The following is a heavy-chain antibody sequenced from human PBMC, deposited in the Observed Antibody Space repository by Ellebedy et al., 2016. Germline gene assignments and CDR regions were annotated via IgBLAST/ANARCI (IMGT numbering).Heavy chain of an antibody. V-gene: IGHV3-7*01. CDR1: GFIFGNYW. J-gene: IGHJ4*01. D-gene: IGHD7-27*01. CDR2: IKHDGSET. Sequence: GESLKISXAASGFIFGNYWMTWVRQAPGTGLQWVANIKHDGSETFHVDSVKGRFSISRDNAKNSLFLQMNSLRADDTAIYYCARLNWGRFAFDYWGHGTLVTVSS. CDR3: ARLNWGRFAFDY.